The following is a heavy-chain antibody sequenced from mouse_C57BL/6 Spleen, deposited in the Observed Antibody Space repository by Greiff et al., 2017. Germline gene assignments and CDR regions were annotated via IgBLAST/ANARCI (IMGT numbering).Heavy chain of an antibody. V-gene: IGHV1-82*01. J-gene: IGHJ4*01. CDR3: SRGNYLYYAMDY. Sequence: VQLQQSGPELVKPGASVKISCKASGYAFSSSWMNWVKQRPGKGLEWIGRIYPGDGDTNYNGKFKGKATLTADKSSSTAYMQLSRLTSEDSAVYFCSRGNYLYYAMDYWGQGTSVTVSS. D-gene: IGHD2-1*01. CDR1: GYAFSSSW. CDR2: IYPGDGDT.